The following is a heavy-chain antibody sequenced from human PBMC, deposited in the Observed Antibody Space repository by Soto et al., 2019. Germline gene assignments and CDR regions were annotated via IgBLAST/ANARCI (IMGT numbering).Heavy chain of an antibody. Sequence: EVELVESGGGLVQPGGSLKLSCAASGFSLSGSFIHWVRQASGKGPEWVGRIASRAHNYATAYGASVQGRFTVSRDDSLNTAYLHMIGLKTEDTAWYFSAGLIDTLFERFDYWGRGILVTVSA. CDR3: AGLIDTLFERFDY. J-gene: IGHJ4*02. CDR2: IASRAHNYAT. CDR1: GFSLSGSF. D-gene: IGHD1-1*01. V-gene: IGHV3-73*02.